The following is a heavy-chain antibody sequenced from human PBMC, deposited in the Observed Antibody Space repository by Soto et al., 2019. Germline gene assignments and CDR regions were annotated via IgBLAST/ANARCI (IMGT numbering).Heavy chain of an antibody. CDR2: IDPSDSQT. CDR3: ARRFDSLSLGLEEDYYYYGMDV. D-gene: IGHD3-16*01. CDR1: GYSFAGYW. J-gene: IGHJ6*02. V-gene: IGHV5-10-1*01. Sequence: PVASLTISCNGSGYSFAGYWITWVRQKPGKGLEWMGRIDPSDSQTYYSPSFRGHVTISVTKSITTAYLQWSSLKASDTAMYYCARRFDSLSLGLEEDYYYYGMDVWGQGTTVTVSS.